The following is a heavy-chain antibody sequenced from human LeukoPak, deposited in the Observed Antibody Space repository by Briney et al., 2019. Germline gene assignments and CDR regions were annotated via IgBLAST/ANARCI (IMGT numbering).Heavy chain of an antibody. CDR2: ITSGSSYI. V-gene: IGHV3-21*01. CDR1: GFTFTSYS. D-gene: IGHD3-22*01. Sequence: PGGSLRPSCAASGFTFTSYSMNWVRQAPGKGLQWVSSITSGSSYINYADSVKGRFTISRDNAKNSLYLQMNSLRAEDTAVYYCARGNYYDSSGYWGYAFDIWGRGTMVTVSS. CDR3: ARGNYYDSSGYWGYAFDI. J-gene: IGHJ3*02.